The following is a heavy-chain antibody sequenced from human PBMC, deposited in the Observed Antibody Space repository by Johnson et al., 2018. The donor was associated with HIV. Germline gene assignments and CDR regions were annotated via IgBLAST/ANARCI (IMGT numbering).Heavy chain of an antibody. CDR2: ISASGGTT. CDR1: GFTFSTYA. D-gene: IGHD4-23*01. V-gene: IGHV3-23*04. CDR3: AKDQTVVTYDAFDI. J-gene: IGHJ3*02. Sequence: VHLVESGGGLVQPGGSLRLSCAASGFTFSTYAMSWVRQAPGKGLEWVSAISASGGTTYYADSVKGRFTVSRDNSKNTLYLQMNSLRAEDTAVYYCAKDQTVVTYDAFDIWGQGTMVTVSS.